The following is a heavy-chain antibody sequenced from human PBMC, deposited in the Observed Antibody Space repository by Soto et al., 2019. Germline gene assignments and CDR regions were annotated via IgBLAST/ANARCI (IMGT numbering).Heavy chain of an antibody. J-gene: IGHJ6*02. CDR1: GGSISSYS. D-gene: IGHD6-13*01. V-gene: IGHV4-59*01. CDR3: ARTIAAADYGMDV. Sequence: QVQLQESGPGLVKPSETLSLTSTVCGGSISSYSWTWIRQPPGKGLEWIGYLYYSGSTNYNPSLKSRVTISVDTSKNQFSLKLSSVTDADTAVYYCARTIAAADYGMDVWGQGTTVTVSS. CDR2: LYYSGST.